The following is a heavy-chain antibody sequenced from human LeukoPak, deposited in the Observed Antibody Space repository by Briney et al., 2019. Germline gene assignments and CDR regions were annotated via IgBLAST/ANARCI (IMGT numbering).Heavy chain of an antibody. V-gene: IGHV1-69*13. Sequence: SVKVSCKASGGTFSSYAISWVRQAPGQGLEWMGGIIPIFGTANYAQEFQGRVTITADESTSTAYMELSSLRSEDTAVYYCARETVSTNYYYYYGMDVWGQGTTVTVSS. D-gene: IGHD4-17*01. CDR2: IIPIFGTA. CDR1: GGTFSSYA. CDR3: ARETVSTNYYYYYGMDV. J-gene: IGHJ6*02.